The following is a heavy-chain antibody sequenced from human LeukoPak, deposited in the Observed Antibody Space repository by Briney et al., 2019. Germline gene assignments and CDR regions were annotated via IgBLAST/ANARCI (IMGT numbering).Heavy chain of an antibody. Sequence: GGSLRLSCAASGFTFSSYWMSWVRQAPGKGLEWVANIKQDGSERYYVDSVKGRFTISRDNAKNSLYLQMNSLRAEDTAVYYCARVRYYDSSGPPDYWGQGTLVTVSS. CDR3: ARVRYYDSSGPPDY. J-gene: IGHJ4*02. CDR1: GFTFSSYW. V-gene: IGHV3-7*01. D-gene: IGHD3-22*01. CDR2: IKQDGSER.